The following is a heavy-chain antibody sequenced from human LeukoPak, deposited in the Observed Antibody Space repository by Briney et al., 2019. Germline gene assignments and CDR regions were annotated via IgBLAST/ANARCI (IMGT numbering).Heavy chain of an antibody. D-gene: IGHD3-10*01. CDR3: ARTITMVRGVMAYYYYGMDV. V-gene: IGHV6-1*01. Sequence: SQTLSLTCAISGDSVSSNSAAWNWIRQSPSRGLEWLGRTYYRPKWYNDYAVSVKSRITINPDTSKNQFSLQLNSVTPEDTAVYYCARTITMVRGVMAYYYYGMDVWGQGTTVTVSS. J-gene: IGHJ6*02. CDR2: TYYRPKWYN. CDR1: GDSVSSNSAA.